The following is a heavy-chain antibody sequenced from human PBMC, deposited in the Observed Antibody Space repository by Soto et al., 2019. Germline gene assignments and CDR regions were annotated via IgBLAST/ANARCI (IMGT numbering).Heavy chain of an antibody. J-gene: IGHJ4*02. CDR3: AVRKTGSFFDY. D-gene: IGHD1-26*01. Sequence: PGGSLRLSCAASGFTFSTYAMSWVRQAPGKGLEWVSAISGSGGSTYYTDSVKGRFTISRDNSKNTLYLQMNSLRAEDTAVYYCAVRKTGSFFDYGGQGTLVTVSS. CDR1: GFTFSTYA. V-gene: IGHV3-23*01. CDR2: ISGSGGST.